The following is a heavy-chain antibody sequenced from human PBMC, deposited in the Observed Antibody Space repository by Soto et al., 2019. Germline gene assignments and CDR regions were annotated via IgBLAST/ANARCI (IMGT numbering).Heavy chain of an antibody. Sequence: SETLSLTCTVSGGSISSGDYYWSWIRQPPGKGLEWIGYINHSGSTNYNPSLKSRVTISVDTSKNQFSLKLSSVTAADTAVYYCAAGLWFGELWYGMDVWGQGTTVTVSS. V-gene: IGHV4-30-4*01. CDR2: INHSGST. J-gene: IGHJ6*02. CDR3: AAGLWFGELWYGMDV. D-gene: IGHD3-10*01. CDR1: GGSISSGDYY.